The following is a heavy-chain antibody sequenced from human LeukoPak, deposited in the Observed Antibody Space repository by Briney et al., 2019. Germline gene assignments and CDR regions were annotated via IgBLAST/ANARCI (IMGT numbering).Heavy chain of an antibody. Sequence: SETLSLTCAVYGGSFSGYYWSWIRQPPGKGLEWIGEINHSGSTNYNPSLKSRVTISVDTSKNQFSLKLSSVTVADTAVYYCARGGTIFGVVIGDWFDPWGQGTLVTVSS. CDR2: INHSGST. V-gene: IGHV4-34*01. CDR3: ARGGTIFGVVIGDWFDP. J-gene: IGHJ5*02. CDR1: GGSFSGYY. D-gene: IGHD3-3*01.